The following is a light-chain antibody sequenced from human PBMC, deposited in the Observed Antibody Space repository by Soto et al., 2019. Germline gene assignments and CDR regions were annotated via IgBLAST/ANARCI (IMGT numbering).Light chain of an antibody. CDR1: QSVSSN. Sequence: EIVMTQSPATLSVSPGERATLSCRASQSVSSNLAWYQQKPGQAPRLLIYGASTRATGIPARFSGSGSGTEFTLSISNLQSEDFALYYCQHYNNWPPSWTFGQGTKVDIK. CDR3: QHYNNWPPSWT. J-gene: IGKJ1*01. V-gene: IGKV3-15*01. CDR2: GAS.